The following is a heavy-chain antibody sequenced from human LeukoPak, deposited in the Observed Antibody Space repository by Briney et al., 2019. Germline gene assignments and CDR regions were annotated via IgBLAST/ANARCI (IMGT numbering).Heavy chain of an antibody. D-gene: IGHD4-11*01. J-gene: IGHJ3*01. V-gene: IGHV3-15*01. CDR1: GFTFSNAW. Sequence: GGSLRLSCAASGFTFSNAWMSWVRQAPGKGLEWVGRIKSKTDGGTTDYAAPVKGRFTISRDNAKNSLYLHMNSLRADDTAMYYCARGYSNYGYVFDFWGQGTMVTVSS. CDR3: ARGYSNYGYVFDF. CDR2: IKSKTDGGTT.